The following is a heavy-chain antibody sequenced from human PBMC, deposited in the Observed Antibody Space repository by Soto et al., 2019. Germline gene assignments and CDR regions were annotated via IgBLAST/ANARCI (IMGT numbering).Heavy chain of an antibody. V-gene: IGHV1-2*02. CDR3: GRGRSGQIVVFY. J-gene: IGHJ4*02. CDR2: IGPESGAT. Sequence: ASVKVSCKASGYTFTGHYIHWVRQAPEQGPEWMGEIGPESGATRYAQKFQGRVTMTRDMSITTVYMELNNLSPDDTAVYYCGRGRSGQIVVFYWGQGTPVTVS. CDR1: GYTFTGHY. D-gene: IGHD5-12*01.